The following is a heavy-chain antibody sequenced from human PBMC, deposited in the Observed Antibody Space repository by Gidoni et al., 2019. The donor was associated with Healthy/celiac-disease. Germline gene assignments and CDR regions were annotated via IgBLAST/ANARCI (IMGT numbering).Heavy chain of an antibody. CDR3: TRFTELWFIRRRYYFDY. CDR1: GFTFGDDA. V-gene: IGHV3-49*03. CDR2: IISKAYGGPT. J-gene: IGHJ4*02. Sequence: EVQLVESGGGVVQPGRSLRLSCTASGFTFGDDAMSWFRQAPGKGREWVGFIISKAYGGPTEYAASVKGRFTISRDDSNSIAYLQMNSLKTEDTAVYYCTRFTELWFIRRRYYFDYWGQGTLVTVSS. D-gene: IGHD5-18*01.